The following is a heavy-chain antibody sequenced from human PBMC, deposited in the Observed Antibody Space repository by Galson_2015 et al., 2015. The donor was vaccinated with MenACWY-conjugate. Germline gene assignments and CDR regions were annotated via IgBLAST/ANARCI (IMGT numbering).Heavy chain of an antibody. CDR3: AREESSGKDAFDI. J-gene: IGHJ3*02. Sequence: SLRLSCAASGFTVSSNYMSWVRQAPGKGLEWVSVIYSGGSTYYADSVKGRFIISRDNAKNTLYLQMNSLRAEDTAVYYCAREESSGKDAFDIWGQGTMVTVSS. D-gene: IGHD3-10*01. V-gene: IGHV3-53*01. CDR1: GFTVSSNY. CDR2: IYSGGST.